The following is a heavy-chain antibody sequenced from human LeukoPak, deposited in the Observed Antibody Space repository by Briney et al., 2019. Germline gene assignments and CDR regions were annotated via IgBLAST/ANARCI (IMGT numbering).Heavy chain of an antibody. D-gene: IGHD4-17*01. CDR2: ISSSSSYI. V-gene: IGHV3-21*04. J-gene: IGHJ3*01. CDR1: GFTFSSYS. CDR3: ARDIDYGDPNGGF. Sequence: GGSLRLSCAASGFTFSSYSMNWVRQAPGKGLEWVSSISSSSSYIYYADSVKGRFTISRDNAKNSLYLQMNSLRAEDTAVYYCARDIDYGDPNGGFWGQGTMVTISS.